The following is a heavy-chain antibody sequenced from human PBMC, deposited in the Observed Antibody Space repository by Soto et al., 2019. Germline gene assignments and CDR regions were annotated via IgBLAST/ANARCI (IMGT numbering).Heavy chain of an antibody. Sequence: QVQLVQSGAEVKKPGSSVKVSCKASGGTFSPYTINWVRQAPGQGLEWMGRIIPFLGVTNYAQKFQARVTITADKSTSTAYMELSGLRFEDTAVYYCARDCERSVSTWSFGGFWGRGTLVTVSS. J-gene: IGHJ4*02. CDR1: GGTFSPYT. CDR2: IIPFLGVT. D-gene: IGHD3-10*01. V-gene: IGHV1-69*08. CDR3: ARDCERSVSTWSFGGF.